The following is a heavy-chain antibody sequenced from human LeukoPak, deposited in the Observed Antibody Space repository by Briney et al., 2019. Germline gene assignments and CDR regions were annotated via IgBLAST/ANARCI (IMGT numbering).Heavy chain of an antibody. Sequence: GGSLRLSCAASGFTFSSYGMHWVRQAPGKGLEWVAVTSSDLNVKLYADSVKGRFTISRDDSRSTLYLQMYSLRPEDTAIYYCAREGYYGSGSPPSLYFDYWGQGTLVTVSS. CDR1: GFTFSSYG. V-gene: IGHV3-30*03. CDR2: TSSDLNVK. CDR3: AREGYYGSGSPPSLYFDY. D-gene: IGHD3-10*01. J-gene: IGHJ4*02.